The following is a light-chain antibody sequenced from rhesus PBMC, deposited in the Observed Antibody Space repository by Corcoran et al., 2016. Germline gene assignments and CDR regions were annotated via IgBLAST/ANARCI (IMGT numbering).Light chain of an antibody. CDR3: QHNYGPPYS. Sequence: DIQMTQSPSSLSASVGDIVTITCRASENANDFVNWYQQKPGKAPGFLIYTASSLQSGVPSRFSGDRSGTDYTFTISSLQSGVVATYYCQHNYGPPYSFGQGTRVKIK. J-gene: IGKJ2*01. V-gene: IGKV1-74*01. CDR1: ENANDF. CDR2: TAS.